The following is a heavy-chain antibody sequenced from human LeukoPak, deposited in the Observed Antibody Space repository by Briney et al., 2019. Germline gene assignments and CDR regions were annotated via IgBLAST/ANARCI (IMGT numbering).Heavy chain of an antibody. V-gene: IGHV4-59*01. CDR2: VFHTGHT. J-gene: IGHJ5*02. D-gene: IGHD3-9*01. Sequence: PSETLSLTCTVSAAINSFYWSWLRQPPGKGLEWIGYVFHTGHTNYNPSLKSRVTMSIDPSKDQVSLEVTSVTAADTAAYYCAGSIFGYPWFDPWGQGTLVSVS. CDR3: AGSIFGYPWFDP. CDR1: AAINSFY.